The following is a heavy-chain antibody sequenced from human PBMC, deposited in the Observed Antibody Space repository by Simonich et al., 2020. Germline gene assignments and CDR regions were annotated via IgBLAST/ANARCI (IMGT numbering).Heavy chain of an antibody. V-gene: IGHV4-39*01. CDR2: IYYSGRT. CDR1: GGSISSSSYY. J-gene: IGHJ3*02. D-gene: IGHD6-13*01. CDR3: ARHAGFAFDI. Sequence: QLQLQESGPGLVKPSETLSLTCTVSGGSISSSSYYWGWIRQPPGKGLEWIGSIYYSGRTNYNPSIKSRVTISVDTSKNQFSLKLSSVTAADTAVYYCARHAGFAFDIWGQGTMVTVSS.